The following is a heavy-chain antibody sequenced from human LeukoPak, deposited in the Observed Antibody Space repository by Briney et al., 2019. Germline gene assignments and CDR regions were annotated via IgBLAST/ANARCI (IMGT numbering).Heavy chain of an antibody. CDR2: IYHSGST. CDR3: AKSYFDYSTYYSYYFNL. D-gene: IGHD4-11*01. CDR1: GYSISSGYY. V-gene: IGHV4-38-2*02. J-gene: IGHJ4*02. Sequence: SETLSLTCTVSGYSISSGYYWGWIRQPPGKGLEWIGSIYHSGSTYYNPSLKSRVTISVDTSKNQFSLKLSSVTAADTAVYYCAKSYFDYSTYYSYYFNLWGQGALVTVSS.